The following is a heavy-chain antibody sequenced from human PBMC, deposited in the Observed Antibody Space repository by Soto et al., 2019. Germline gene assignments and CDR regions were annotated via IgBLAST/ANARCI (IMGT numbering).Heavy chain of an antibody. D-gene: IGHD2-15*01. CDR1: GGTFSSYT. CDR3: ANGGRCSGGSCYSSAFDI. CDR2: IIPILGIA. J-gene: IGHJ3*02. Sequence: QVQLVQSGAEVKKPGSSVKVSCKASGGTFSSYTISWVRQAPGQGLEWMGRIIPILGIANYAQKFQGRVTITADKSTSTAYMELSSLRSEDTAVHYCANGGRCSGGSCYSSAFDIWGQGTMVTVSS. V-gene: IGHV1-69*02.